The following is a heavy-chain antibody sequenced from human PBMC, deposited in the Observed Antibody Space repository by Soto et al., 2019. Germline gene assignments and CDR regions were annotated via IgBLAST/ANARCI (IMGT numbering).Heavy chain of an antibody. CDR1: GFTFSSYW. J-gene: IGHJ6*02. V-gene: IGHV3-7*03. D-gene: IGHD2-2*02. CDR3: ARDRYCSSTSCYSDYYYYYGMDV. Sequence: EVQLVESGGGLVQPGGSLRLSCAASGFTFSSYWMSWVRQAPGKGLEWVANIKQDGSEKYYVDSVKGRFTISRDNAKNSLYLQMNSLRAEDTAVYYCARDRYCSSTSCYSDYYYYYGMDVWGQGTTVTVSS. CDR2: IKQDGSEK.